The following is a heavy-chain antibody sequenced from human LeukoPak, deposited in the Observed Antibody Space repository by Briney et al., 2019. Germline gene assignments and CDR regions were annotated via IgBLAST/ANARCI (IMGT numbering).Heavy chain of an antibody. D-gene: IGHD6-6*01. J-gene: IGHJ6*02. V-gene: IGHV4-59*08. Sequence: PSETLSLTCTVSGGSISSYYWSWIRQPPGKGLEWIGYIYYSGSTNYNPSLKSRVTISVDMSKNQFSLKLSSVTAADTAVYYCARHGAARPYYYYGMDVWGQGTTVTVSS. CDR3: ARHGAARPYYYYGMDV. CDR1: GGSISSYY. CDR2: IYYSGST.